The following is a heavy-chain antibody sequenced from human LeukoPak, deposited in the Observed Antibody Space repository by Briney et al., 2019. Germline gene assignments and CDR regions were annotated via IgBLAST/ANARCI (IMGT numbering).Heavy chain of an antibody. V-gene: IGHV4-61*02. D-gene: IGHD6-19*01. CDR1: AGSISSGSYY. CDR2: IFTSGST. J-gene: IGHJ4*02. CDR3: ARDLANKGSSGWLENYFDY. Sequence: NPSQTLSLTCTVSAGSISSGSYYWSWIRQPAGKGLEWIGRIFTSGSTNYNPSLKSRVTISVDTSKNQFSLKLSSVTAADTAVYYCARDLANKGSSGWLENYFDYWGQGTLVTVSS.